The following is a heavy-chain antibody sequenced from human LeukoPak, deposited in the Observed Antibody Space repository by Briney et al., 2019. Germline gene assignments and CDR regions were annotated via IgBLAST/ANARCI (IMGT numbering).Heavy chain of an antibody. V-gene: IGHV3-11*01. CDR3: ARDLEYYYDSSGLGY. D-gene: IGHD3-22*01. J-gene: IGHJ4*02. Sequence: GGSLRLSSAASGFTFSDYYMSWIRQAPGKGLEWVSYISSSGSTIYYADSVKGRFTISRDNAKNSLYLQMNSLRAEDTAVYYCARDLEYYYDSSGLGYWGQGTLVTVSS. CDR2: ISSSGSTI. CDR1: GFTFSDYY.